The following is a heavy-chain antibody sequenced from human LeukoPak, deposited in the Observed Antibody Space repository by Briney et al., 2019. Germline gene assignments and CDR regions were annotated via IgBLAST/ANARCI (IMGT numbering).Heavy chain of an antibody. CDR2: IIPILGIA. D-gene: IGHD3-3*01. CDR3: ARGREYYDFWSGYYDYFDY. Sequence: GASVKVSCKASGYTFTSYGISWVRQAPGQGLEWMGRIIPILGIANYAQKFQGRVTITADKSTSTAYMELSSLRSEDTAVYYCARGREYYDFWSGYYDYFDYWGQGTLVTVSS. CDR1: GYTFTSYG. J-gene: IGHJ4*02. V-gene: IGHV1-69*04.